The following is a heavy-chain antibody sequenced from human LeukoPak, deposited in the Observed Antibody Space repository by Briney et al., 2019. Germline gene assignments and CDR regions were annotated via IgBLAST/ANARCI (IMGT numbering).Heavy chain of an antibody. Sequence: GGSLRLSCAASGFTFSSYGMHWVRQAPGKGLEWVAVIWYDGSNKYYADSVKGRFTISRDNAKNSLYLQMNSPRAEDTAVYYCARDNRIAAAPGPYYYYGMDVWGQGATVTVSS. D-gene: IGHD6-13*01. J-gene: IGHJ6*02. CDR3: ARDNRIAAAPGPYYYYGMDV. V-gene: IGHV3-33*01. CDR1: GFTFSSYG. CDR2: IWYDGSNK.